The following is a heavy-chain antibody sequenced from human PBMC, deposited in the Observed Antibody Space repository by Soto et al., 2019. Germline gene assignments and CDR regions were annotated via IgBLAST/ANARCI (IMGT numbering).Heavy chain of an antibody. CDR2: IYHSGGT. CDR1: GGPMDHW. CDR3: MTNGRYNLEY. D-gene: IGHD2-8*01. J-gene: IGHJ4*02. V-gene: IGHV4-4*02. Sequence: QVQLQESGPGLVRPSETLSLTCTVSGGPMDHWWSWVRQPPGKGLEWIGEIYHSGGTNYNPSLKSRVTISGDKSKNQFFLMLTSMTAAATAVYYWMTNGRYNLEYWGQGTLVAVSS.